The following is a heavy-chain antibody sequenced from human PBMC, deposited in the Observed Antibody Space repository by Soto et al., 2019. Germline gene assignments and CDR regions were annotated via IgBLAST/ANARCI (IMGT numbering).Heavy chain of an antibody. CDR1: GGSISSGGYY. D-gene: IGHD5-12*01. Sequence: SETLSLTCTVSGGSISSGGYYWSWIRQHPGKGLEWIGYIYYSGSTYYNPSLKSRVTISVDTSKNQFSLRLSSVTAADTAVYYCARVLEYSGYDWPLGYYYYYMDVWGKGTTVTVSS. CDR3: ARVLEYSGYDWPLGYYYYYMDV. J-gene: IGHJ6*03. V-gene: IGHV4-31*03. CDR2: IYYSGST.